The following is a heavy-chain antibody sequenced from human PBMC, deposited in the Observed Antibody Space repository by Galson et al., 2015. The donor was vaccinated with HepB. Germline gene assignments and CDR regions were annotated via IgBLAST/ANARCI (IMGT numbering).Heavy chain of an antibody. CDR2: ISYDGSNK. V-gene: IGHV3-30-3*01. D-gene: IGHD1-26*01. Sequence: SLRLSCAASGFTFSSYAMHWVRQAPGKGLEWVAVISYDGSNKYYADSVKGRFTISRDNSKNTLYLQMNSLRAEDTAVYYCAKAWVGYFDYWGQGTLVTVSS. CDR1: GFTFSSYA. J-gene: IGHJ4*02. CDR3: AKAWVGYFDY.